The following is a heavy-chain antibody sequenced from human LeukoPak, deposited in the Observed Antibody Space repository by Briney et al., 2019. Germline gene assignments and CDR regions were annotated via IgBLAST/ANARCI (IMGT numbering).Heavy chain of an antibody. CDR2: IIPIFGTA. J-gene: IGHJ4*02. CDR1: GGTFSSYA. V-gene: IGHV1-69*05. Sequence: SSVKVSCKASGGTFSSYAISWVRQAPGQGLEWMGGIIPIFGTANYAQKFQGRVTITTDESTSTAYMELSSLRSEDTAVYYCARVNSSWYGGFDYWGQETLVTVSS. D-gene: IGHD6-13*01. CDR3: ARVNSSWYGGFDY.